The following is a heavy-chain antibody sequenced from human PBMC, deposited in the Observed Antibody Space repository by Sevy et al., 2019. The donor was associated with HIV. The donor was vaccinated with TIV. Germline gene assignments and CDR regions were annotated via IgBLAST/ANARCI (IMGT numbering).Heavy chain of an antibody. Sequence: GGSLRLSCAASGFTFSSYSMNWVRQAPGKGLEWVSYISSSSSSTIYYADSVKGRFTISRDNAKNSLYLQMNSLRDEDTAVYYCARGSQLLSYGMDVWGQGTTVTVSS. CDR2: ISSSSSSTI. CDR3: ARGSQLLSYGMDV. D-gene: IGHD2-2*01. V-gene: IGHV3-48*02. J-gene: IGHJ6*02. CDR1: GFTFSSYS.